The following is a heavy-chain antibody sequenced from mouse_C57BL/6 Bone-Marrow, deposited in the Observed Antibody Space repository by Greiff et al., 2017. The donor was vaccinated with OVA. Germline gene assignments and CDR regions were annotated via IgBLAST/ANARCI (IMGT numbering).Heavy chain of an antibody. CDR1: GFNIKDYY. Sequence: EVQLQQSGAELVKPGASVKLSCTASGFNIKDYYMQWVKQRTEQGLEWIGRIDPEDGETKYAPKFQGKATITADTSSNTAYLQLSSLTSEDTAVYYCVRDYGSRAYFDYWGQGTTLTVSS. CDR3: VRDYGSRAYFDY. CDR2: IDPEDGET. D-gene: IGHD1-1*01. V-gene: IGHV14-2*01. J-gene: IGHJ2*01.